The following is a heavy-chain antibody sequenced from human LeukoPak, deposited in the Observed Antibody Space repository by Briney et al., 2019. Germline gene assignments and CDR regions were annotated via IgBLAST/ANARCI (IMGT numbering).Heavy chain of an antibody. CDR1: GGTFSSYA. CDR2: IIPILGIA. J-gene: IGHJ4*02. V-gene: IGHV1-69*04. CDR3: ASHVVHDYGDYGEDY. Sequence: ASVKVSCKASGGTFSSYAISWVRQAPGQGLEWMGRIIPILGIANYAQKFQGRVTITADKSTSTAYMELSSLRSEDTAVYYCASHVVHDYGDYGEDYWGQGTLVTVSS. D-gene: IGHD4-17*01.